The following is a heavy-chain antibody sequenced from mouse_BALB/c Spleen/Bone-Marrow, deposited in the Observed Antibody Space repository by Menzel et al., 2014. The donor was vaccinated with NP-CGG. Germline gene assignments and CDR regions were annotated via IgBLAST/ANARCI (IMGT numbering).Heavy chain of an antibody. CDR1: GYTFTSYW. D-gene: IGHD1-1*01. V-gene: IGHV1-69*02. Sequence: QVQLQQPGAELVRPGASVNLSCKASGYTFTSYWINWVKQRPGQGLEWIGNIYPSDSYTNYNQKFKDKATLTVDKYSSTAYLQLSSLTAEDSAVYYGTRSYGSSYEYYFDYWGQGTTLTVSS. CDR2: IYPSDSYT. CDR3: TRSYGSSYEYYFDY. J-gene: IGHJ2*01.